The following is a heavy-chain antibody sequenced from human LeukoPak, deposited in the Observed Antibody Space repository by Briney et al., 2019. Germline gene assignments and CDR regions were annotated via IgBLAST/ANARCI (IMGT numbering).Heavy chain of an antibody. D-gene: IGHD4-23*01. CDR2: ISWDGGST. CDR1: GFTFDDYA. Sequence: GGSLILSCAASGFTFDDYAMHWVCQAPGKGLEWVSLISWDGGSTYYADSVKGRFTISRDNSKNSLYLQMNSLRAEDTALYYCAKDWGYGGNTYYFDYWGQGTLVTVSS. J-gene: IGHJ4*02. CDR3: AKDWGYGGNTYYFDY. V-gene: IGHV3-43D*03.